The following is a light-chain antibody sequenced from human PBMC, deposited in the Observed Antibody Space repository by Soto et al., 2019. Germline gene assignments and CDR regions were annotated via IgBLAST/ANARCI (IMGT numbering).Light chain of an antibody. CDR1: QTVTNNF. CDR3: QQYGSSPLFT. Sequence: EIVLTQSPGTLSLPPGERATLSCRASQTVTNNFLAWYQQKPGQAPRLLIFGASSRATGIPDRFGGSGSGTDFSLTISSLEPEDFAVYYCQQYGSSPLFTFGPGTKVDFK. V-gene: IGKV3-20*01. J-gene: IGKJ3*01. CDR2: GAS.